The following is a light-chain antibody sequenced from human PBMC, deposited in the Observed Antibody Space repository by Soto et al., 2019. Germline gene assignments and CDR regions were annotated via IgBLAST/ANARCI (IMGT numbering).Light chain of an antibody. V-gene: IGLV3-21*02. CDR2: DDI. CDR1: KIGSKS. Sequence: SYELTQPPSVSVAPGQTARITCGGNKIGSKSVHWYQQKPGQAPVLVVYDDIARPSGIPDRFSGSNSGNTATLTITRVEAGDEADYYCQVWDSRSDHVVLGGGTQLTVL. CDR3: QVWDSRSDHVV. J-gene: IGLJ2*01.